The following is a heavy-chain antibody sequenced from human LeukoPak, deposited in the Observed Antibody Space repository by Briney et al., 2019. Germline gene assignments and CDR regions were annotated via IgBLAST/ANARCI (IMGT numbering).Heavy chain of an antibody. Sequence: PGGSLRLSCAASGFTFSDYYMNWIRQAPGKGLEWVSYISSSSTYTNYADSVRGRFTISRDNAKNSLCLQMISLRAEDTAVYYCARDRFGSGSDGMDVWGRGTTVTVSS. V-gene: IGHV3-11*05. CDR3: ARDRFGSGSDGMDV. CDR1: GFTFSDYY. D-gene: IGHD3-10*01. J-gene: IGHJ6*02. CDR2: ISSSSTYT.